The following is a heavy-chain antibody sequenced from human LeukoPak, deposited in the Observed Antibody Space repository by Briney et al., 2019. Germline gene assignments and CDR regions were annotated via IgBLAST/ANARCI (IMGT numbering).Heavy chain of an antibody. Sequence: PGGSLRLSCAASGFTFASYAMTWVRQAPGKGLEWFSAISGSGGSTYYADSVKGRFTISRDNYKNTLYLQMNSLRAEDTAVYYCARDSGIYDSSRYYGLSYYGMDVWGQGTTVTVSS. J-gene: IGHJ6*02. D-gene: IGHD3-22*01. CDR1: GFTFASYA. CDR2: ISGSGGST. CDR3: ARDSGIYDSSRYYGLSYYGMDV. V-gene: IGHV3-23*01.